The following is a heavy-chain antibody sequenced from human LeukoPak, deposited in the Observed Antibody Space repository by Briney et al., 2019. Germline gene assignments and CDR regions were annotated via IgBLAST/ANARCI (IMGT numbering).Heavy chain of an antibody. CDR1: GFSFSNSW. J-gene: IGHJ4*02. D-gene: IGHD3-3*01. CDR2: IKQDGSET. Sequence: GGSLRLSCAASGFSFSNSWMTWVRQSPGKGLEWVANIKQDGSETYYVDSVMGRFTISRLNAKNSVYLQMNSLRAEDTAVYCCARDRSISGVVTIDFWGQGTLVTVSS. V-gene: IGHV3-7*01. CDR3: ARDRSISGVVTIDF.